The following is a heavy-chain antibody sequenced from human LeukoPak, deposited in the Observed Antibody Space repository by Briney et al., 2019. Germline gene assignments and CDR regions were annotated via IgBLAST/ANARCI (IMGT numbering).Heavy chain of an antibody. CDR1: GYTFTGYY. CDR2: INPNSGGT. D-gene: IGHD6-19*01. J-gene: IGHJ6*02. CDR3: ARAGLVGWYYYYYGMDV. V-gene: IGHV1-2*06. Sequence: ASVKVSCKASGYTFTGYYMHWVRQAPGQGLEWMGRINPNSGGTNYAQKFQGRVTMTRDTSISTAYMELSSLRSEDTAVYYCARAGLVGWYYYYYGMDVWGQGTTVTVSS.